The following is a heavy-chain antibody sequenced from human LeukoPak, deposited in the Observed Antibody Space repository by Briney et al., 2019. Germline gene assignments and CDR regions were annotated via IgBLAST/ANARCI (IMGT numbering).Heavy chain of an antibody. Sequence: SETLSLTCTVSGGSISSGDYYWSWIRQPPGKGLEWIGYIYYSGSTYYNPSLKSRVTISVDTSKNQFSLKLSSVTAADTAVYYCARDSPPSWGAGGIDYWGQGTLVTVSS. CDR2: IYYSGST. CDR3: ARDSPPSWGAGGIDY. V-gene: IGHV4-30-4*01. CDR1: GGSISSGDYY. D-gene: IGHD1-26*01. J-gene: IGHJ4*02.